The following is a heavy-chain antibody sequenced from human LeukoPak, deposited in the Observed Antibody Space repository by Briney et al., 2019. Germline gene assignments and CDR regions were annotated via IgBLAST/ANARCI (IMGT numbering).Heavy chain of an antibody. CDR2: IIPIFGTA. V-gene: IGHV1-69*13. J-gene: IGHJ4*02. CDR1: GGTFSSYA. CDR3: ARSRITIFGVVTSFDY. D-gene: IGHD3-3*01. Sequence: ASVKVSCKASGGTFSSYAISWVRQAPGQGLEWMGGIIPIFGTANYAQKFQGRVTITADESTSTAYMELSSLRSEDTAVYCCARSRITIFGVVTSFDYWGQGTLVTVSS.